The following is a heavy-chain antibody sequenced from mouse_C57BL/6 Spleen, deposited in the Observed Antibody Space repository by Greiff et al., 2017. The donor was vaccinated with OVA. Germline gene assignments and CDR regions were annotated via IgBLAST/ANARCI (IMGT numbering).Heavy chain of an antibody. Sequence: EVQLQQSGAELVRPGASVKLSCTASGFNIKDYYMHWVKQRPEHGLEWIGRIDPEDGDTEYAPKFQGKATMTADTSSNTAYLQLSSLTSEDTAVYYCTTGGYSNYEDYWGQGTTLTVSS. CDR2: IDPEDGDT. CDR3: TTGGYSNYEDY. D-gene: IGHD2-5*01. J-gene: IGHJ2*01. CDR1: GFNIKDYY. V-gene: IGHV14-1*01.